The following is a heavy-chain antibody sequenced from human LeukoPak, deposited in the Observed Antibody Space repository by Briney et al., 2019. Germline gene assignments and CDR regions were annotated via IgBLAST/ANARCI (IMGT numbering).Heavy chain of an antibody. CDR2: ISSSGDSI. V-gene: IGHV3-48*01. CDR1: ALTFSRYS. J-gene: IGHJ4*02. Sequence: PGGSLRLSCAASALTFSRYSMNWVRQAPGKGLEWVSYISSSGDSIYYADSVKGRFTISRDNAKNSLYLQMDTLRAEDTALYFCATAGHPGYDFWGGFAFYFDRWGQGALVTVSS. D-gene: IGHD3-3*01. CDR3: ATAGHPGYDFWGGFAFYFDR.